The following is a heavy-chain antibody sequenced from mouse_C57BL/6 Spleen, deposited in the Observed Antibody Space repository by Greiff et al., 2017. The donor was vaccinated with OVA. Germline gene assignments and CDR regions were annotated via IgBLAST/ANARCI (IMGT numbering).Heavy chain of an antibody. D-gene: IGHD1-1*01. CDR3: ATYYYGGSYVDY. V-gene: IGHV1-69*01. Sequence: VQLQQPGAELVMPGASVKLSCKASGYTFTSYWMHWVKQRPGQGLEWIGEIDPSDSYTNYNQKFKGKSTLTVDKSSSTAYMQLSSLTSEDSAVYYCATYYYGGSYVDYWGQGTTLTVSS. J-gene: IGHJ2*01. CDR2: IDPSDSYT. CDR1: GYTFTSYW.